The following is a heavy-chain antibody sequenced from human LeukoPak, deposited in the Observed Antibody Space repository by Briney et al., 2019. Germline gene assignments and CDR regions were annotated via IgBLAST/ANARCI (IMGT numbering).Heavy chain of an antibody. D-gene: IGHD3-22*01. CDR2: ISISSSTI. CDR1: GFTFSTYS. J-gene: IGHJ1*01. Sequence: GGSLRLSCAVSGFTFSTYSMNWVRQAPGKGLEWVSYISISSSTIYYADSVKGRFTISRDNAKNSLYLQMNSLRDEDTAVYYCAKDSDYYHSSGYYYAYFQHWGQGTLVTVSS. V-gene: IGHV3-48*02. CDR3: AKDSDYYHSSGYYYAYFQH.